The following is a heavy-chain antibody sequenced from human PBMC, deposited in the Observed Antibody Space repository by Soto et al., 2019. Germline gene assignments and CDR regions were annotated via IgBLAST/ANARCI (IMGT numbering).Heavy chain of an antibody. V-gene: IGHV3-21*01. J-gene: IGHJ5*02. D-gene: IGHD2-15*01. Sequence: GGSLILSCAASGFTFSSYSMNWVRQAPGKGLEWVSSISSSSSYIYYADSVKGRFTISRDNAKNSLYLQMNSLRAKDTAVYYCARLGVGYCSGGSCSLDPWGQGTLVTGSS. CDR2: ISSSSSYI. CDR3: ARLGVGYCSGGSCSLDP. CDR1: GFTFSSYS.